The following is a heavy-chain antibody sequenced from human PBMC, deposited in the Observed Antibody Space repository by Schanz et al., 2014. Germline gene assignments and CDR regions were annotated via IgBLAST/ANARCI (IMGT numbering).Heavy chain of an antibody. D-gene: IGHD3-9*01. CDR1: GFTFSSYA. CDR3: AKQIHYDILTVTRN. J-gene: IGHJ4*02. Sequence: VQLVESGGYLVQPGGSLRLSCSASGFTFSSYAMHWVRQASGKGLEYVSAITRSGGGTYYSDSVKGRFTISRDNSKSTLYLQMNSLRAEDTAVYYCAKQIHYDILTVTRNWGQGTLVTVSS. V-gene: IGHV3-64*04. CDR2: ITRSGGGT.